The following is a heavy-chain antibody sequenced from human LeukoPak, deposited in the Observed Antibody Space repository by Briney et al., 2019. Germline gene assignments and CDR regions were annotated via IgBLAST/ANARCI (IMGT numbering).Heavy chain of an antibody. V-gene: IGHV3-23*01. CDR1: GFTFSSFE. Sequence: GGSLRLSCAASGFTFSSFEMNWVRQAPGKGLEWVSAISGSGGSTYYADSVKGRFTISRDNSKNTLYLQMNSLRAEDTAVYYCAKSPLWRGVLSYWGQGTLVTVSS. CDR3: AKSPLWRGVLSY. J-gene: IGHJ4*02. D-gene: IGHD3-3*01. CDR2: ISGSGGST.